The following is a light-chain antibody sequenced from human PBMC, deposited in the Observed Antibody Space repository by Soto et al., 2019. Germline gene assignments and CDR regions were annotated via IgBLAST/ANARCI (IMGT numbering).Light chain of an antibody. CDR1: GSDVGGYNY. CDR2: EVS. CDR3: SSYAGSNFWV. V-gene: IGLV2-8*01. J-gene: IGLJ3*02. Sequence: QSALTQPPSASGSPGQSVTISCTGTGSDVGGYNYVSWYQQQPGKAPKLIIYEVSQRPSGVPDRFSGSKSGNTASLTVSGLQAEDEAHYYCSSYAGSNFWVFGGGTKLTVL.